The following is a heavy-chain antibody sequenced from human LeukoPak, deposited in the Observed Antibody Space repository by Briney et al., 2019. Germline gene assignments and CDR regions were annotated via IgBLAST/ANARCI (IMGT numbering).Heavy chain of an antibody. CDR1: GFTFGSYA. J-gene: IGHJ3*02. CDR2: LSGSGANT. CDR3: GKEDFEKGCRAFEN. V-gene: IGHV3-23*01. Sequence: PGGSLRLSCAASGFTFGSYAMSWVRQAPGKGLEWVSILSGSGANTYYADSVKGRFTISRDNSKNTLYLQMNSLRAEDTAVYYWGKEDFEKGCRAFENWGQGTKGTGSS. D-gene: IGHD2-15*01.